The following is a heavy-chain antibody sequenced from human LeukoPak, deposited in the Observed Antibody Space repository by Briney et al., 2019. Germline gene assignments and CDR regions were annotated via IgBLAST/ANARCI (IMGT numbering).Heavy chain of an antibody. CDR3: ARAPIAARPPYYYCYMDV. Sequence: SVKVSCKASGGTFSSYAISWVRQAPGQGLEWMGGIIPIFGTANYAQKFQGRVTITTDESTSTAYMELSSLRSEDTAVYYCARAPIAARPPYYYCYMDVWGKGTTVTVSS. CDR2: IIPIFGTA. V-gene: IGHV1-69*05. J-gene: IGHJ6*03. D-gene: IGHD6-6*01. CDR1: GGTFSSYA.